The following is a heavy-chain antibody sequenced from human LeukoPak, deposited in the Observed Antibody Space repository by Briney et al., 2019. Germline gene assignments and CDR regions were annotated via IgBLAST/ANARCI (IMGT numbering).Heavy chain of an antibody. V-gene: IGHV1-69*13. D-gene: IGHD3-9*01. Sequence: SVKVSCKASGGTFSSYAISWVRQAPGQGLEWMGGIIPIFGTANYAQKFQGRVTITADESTSTAYMELSSLRSEDTAVYYCARSLELRYFDWWHPWFDPWGQGTLVTVSS. J-gene: IGHJ5*02. CDR2: IIPIFGTA. CDR1: GGTFSSYA. CDR3: ARSLELRYFDWWHPWFDP.